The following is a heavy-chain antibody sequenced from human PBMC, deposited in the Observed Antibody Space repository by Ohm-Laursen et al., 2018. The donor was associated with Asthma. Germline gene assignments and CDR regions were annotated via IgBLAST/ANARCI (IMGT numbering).Heavy chain of an antibody. CDR3: ARADSSNWDFDY. Sequence: SLRLSCAASGFIVSTKFMIWVRQAPGKGLDWVSYINGDSKSIHYGDSVRGRFTISRDNAKNSLYLQMNNLRDEDTAVYYCARADSSNWDFDYWGPGTQVTVSS. CDR1: GFIVSTKF. J-gene: IGHJ4*02. V-gene: IGHV3-48*02. CDR2: INGDSKSI. D-gene: IGHD6-13*01.